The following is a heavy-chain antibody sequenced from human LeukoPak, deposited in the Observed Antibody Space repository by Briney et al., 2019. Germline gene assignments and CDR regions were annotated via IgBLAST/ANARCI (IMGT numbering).Heavy chain of an antibody. CDR3: ASAVD. D-gene: IGHD4-23*01. CDR1: GGSISSGSYY. J-gene: IGHJ4*02. CDR2: IYTSGST. V-gene: IGHV4-61*02. Sequence: SQTLSLTCTVSGGSISSGSYYWSWIRQPAGKGLEWIGRIYTSGSTNYNPSLKGRVTMSVDTSKNQFSLKLSSVTAADTAVYYCASAVDWGQGTLVTVSS.